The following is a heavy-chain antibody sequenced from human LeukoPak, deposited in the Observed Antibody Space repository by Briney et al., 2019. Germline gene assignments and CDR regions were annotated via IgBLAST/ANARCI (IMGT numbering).Heavy chain of an antibody. V-gene: IGHV4-61*05. CDR3: ARGVVAAAGRTFDF. D-gene: IGHD6-13*01. J-gene: IGHJ4*02. CDR2: IYNSGST. Sequence: PSDTLSLTCTVSGDSISTSKSYWGWLRQPPLKGLEWIGYIYNSGSTNYNPSLKSRVTISLDTSKNQFSLKLSSVTAADTAVYYCARGVVAAAGRTFDFWGQGTLVTVSS. CDR1: GDSISTSKSY.